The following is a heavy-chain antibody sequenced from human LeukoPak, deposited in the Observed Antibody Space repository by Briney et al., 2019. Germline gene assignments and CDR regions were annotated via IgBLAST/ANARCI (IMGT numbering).Heavy chain of an antibody. D-gene: IGHD1-20*01. CDR2: ISGSGGST. Sequence: GGSLRLSCAASGFTFSSYAMSWVRQAPGKGLEWVSAISGSGGSTYYADSVKGRFTISRDNSKNTLYLQMNSLRAEDTAVYFCAKVKWKLIGYFDYWGQGTLVTVSS. V-gene: IGHV3-23*01. CDR3: AKVKWKLIGYFDY. J-gene: IGHJ4*02. CDR1: GFTFSSYA.